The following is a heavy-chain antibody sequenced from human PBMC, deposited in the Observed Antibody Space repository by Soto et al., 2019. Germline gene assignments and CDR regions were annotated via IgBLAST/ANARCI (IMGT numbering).Heavy chain of an antibody. CDR1: GFTFSSYW. V-gene: IGHV3-7*01. CDR3: AREVPYSYGFYYYYYGMDV. J-gene: IGHJ6*02. CDR2: IKQDGSEK. D-gene: IGHD5-18*01. Sequence: HPGGSLRLSCAASGFTFSSYWMSWVRQAPGKGLEWVANIKQDGSEKYYVDSVKGRFTISRDNAKNSLYLQMNSLRAEDTAVYYCAREVPYSYGFYYYYYGMDVWGQGTTVTVSS.